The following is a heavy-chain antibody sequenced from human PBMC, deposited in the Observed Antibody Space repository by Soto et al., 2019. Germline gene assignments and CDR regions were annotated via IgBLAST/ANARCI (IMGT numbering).Heavy chain of an antibody. D-gene: IGHD2-15*01. V-gene: IGHV4-59*13. CDR2: IYYSGST. CDR1: GGSISSYY. J-gene: IGHJ4*02. Sequence: PSETLSLTCTVSGGSISSYYWSWIRQPPGKGLEWIGYIYYSGSTNYNPSLKSRVTISVDTSKNQFSLKLSSVTAADTAVYYCAREAYCSGGSCPNAHLVFDYWGKGTLVTVS. CDR3: AREAYCSGGSCPNAHLVFDY.